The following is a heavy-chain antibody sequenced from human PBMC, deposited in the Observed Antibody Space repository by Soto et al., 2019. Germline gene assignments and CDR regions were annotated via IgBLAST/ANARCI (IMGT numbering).Heavy chain of an antibody. D-gene: IGHD3-10*01. Sequence: SDTLSLTCTVSGGSIRSGGYYWGWVRQHPGKGLEWIGYIYYSGSAYYSPSLKSRITLSVDTSKNQSSLELSSVTAADTAVYYCAREGYDGSGSPYPADWGPGPQVIVSS. J-gene: IGHJ4*02. V-gene: IGHV4-31*03. CDR1: GGSIRSGGYY. CDR2: IYYSGSA. CDR3: AREGYDGSGSPYPAD.